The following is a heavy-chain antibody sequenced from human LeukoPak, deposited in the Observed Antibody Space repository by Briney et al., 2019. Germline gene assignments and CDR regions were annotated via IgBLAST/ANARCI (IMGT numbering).Heavy chain of an antibody. CDR1: GFDFTNYW. Sequence: GESLKISCEGSGFDFTNYWIGWVRQLPGKSLEWMGVIYPRDSDTRYSPSFQGQVTISADRSISTAYLQWNSLRASDTAMYYCARLPSMVRGVNFDYWGQGTLVIASS. D-gene: IGHD3-10*01. CDR2: IYPRDSDT. V-gene: IGHV5-51*01. CDR3: ARLPSMVRGVNFDY. J-gene: IGHJ4*02.